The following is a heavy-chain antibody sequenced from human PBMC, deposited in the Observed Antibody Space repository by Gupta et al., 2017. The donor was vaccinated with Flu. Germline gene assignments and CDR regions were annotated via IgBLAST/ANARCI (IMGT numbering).Heavy chain of an antibody. V-gene: IGHV3-13*01. CDR3: ARGRGKDSSWKVGNWVDP. D-gene: IGHD6-13*01. Sequence: EVQLVESGGGLVQPGGSLRLSFAASGFTFRTYDMHWIRQPTGQGLEWVSAIGYNGATDKADSVKGRFTISRENSENSLYLQMNSLRIGDTAVYYCARGRGKDSSWKVGNWVDPWGQGTLVTVSS. J-gene: IGHJ5*02. CDR2: IGYNGAT. CDR1: GFTFRTYD.